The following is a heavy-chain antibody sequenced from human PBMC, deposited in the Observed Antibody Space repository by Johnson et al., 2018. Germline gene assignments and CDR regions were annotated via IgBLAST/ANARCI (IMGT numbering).Heavy chain of an antibody. J-gene: IGHJ6*02. Sequence: VQLVQSGGGLVQXGRSLRLSCAASGFTFAEHAMHWVRQVPGRGLEWVSVISWNSDNIGYADSVKGRFTLSRDNANNIVYLQMNSLRAEDTALYYCAKDIYFHYYGMDVWGQGTTVTVSS. D-gene: IGHD3-10*01. CDR2: ISWNSDNI. CDR3: AKDIYFHYYGMDV. CDR1: GFTFAEHA. V-gene: IGHV3-9*01.